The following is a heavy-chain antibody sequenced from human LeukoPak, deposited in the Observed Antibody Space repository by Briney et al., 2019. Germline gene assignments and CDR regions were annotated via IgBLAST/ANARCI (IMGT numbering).Heavy chain of an antibody. CDR2: ISSSSYYI. J-gene: IGHJ4*02. V-gene: IGHV3-21*01. CDR1: GFTFSGST. CDR3: ATEDYYGSGNDY. Sequence: GGSLRLSCAASGFTFSGSTMKWVGQDPGNGLERVSSISSSSYYIYYADSVKGRFTISRDNAKNSLYLQMNSLRAEDTAVYYCATEDYYGSGNDYWGQGTLVTVSS. D-gene: IGHD3-10*01.